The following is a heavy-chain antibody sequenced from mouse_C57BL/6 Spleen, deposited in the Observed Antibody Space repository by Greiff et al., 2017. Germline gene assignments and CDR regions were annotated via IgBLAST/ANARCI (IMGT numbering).Heavy chain of an antibody. CDR2: IDPETGGT. Sequence: QVQLQQSGAELVRPGASVTLSCKASGYTFTDYEMHWVKQTPVHGLEWIGAIDPETGGTAYNQKFKGKAILTADKSSSTAYMELRSLTSEDSAVDYCTRGYYGSRVYAMDYWGQGTSVTVSS. J-gene: IGHJ4*01. CDR3: TRGYYGSRVYAMDY. V-gene: IGHV1-15*01. CDR1: GYTFTDYE. D-gene: IGHD1-1*01.